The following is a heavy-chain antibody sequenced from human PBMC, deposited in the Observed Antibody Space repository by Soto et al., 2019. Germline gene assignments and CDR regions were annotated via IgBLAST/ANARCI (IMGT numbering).Heavy chain of an antibody. D-gene: IGHD5-12*01. J-gene: IGHJ6*02. V-gene: IGHV5-51*01. Sequence: SLKISCKGSGYSFTSYWIGWVRQMRGKGLEWMGIIYPGDSDTRYSPSFQGQVTISADKSISTAYLQWSSLKASDTAMYYCARQGYSGYDPADYYYGMDVWGQGTTVTVSS. CDR3: ARQGYSGYDPADYYYGMDV. CDR2: IYPGDSDT. CDR1: GYSFTSYW.